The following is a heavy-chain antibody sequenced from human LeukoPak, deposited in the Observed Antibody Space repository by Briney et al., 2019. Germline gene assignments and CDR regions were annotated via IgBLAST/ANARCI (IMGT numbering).Heavy chain of an antibody. CDR2: ISGSGGST. Sequence: PGGSLRHSCAASGFTFSSYAMSWVRQAPGKGLEWVSAISGSGGSTYYADSVKGRFTISRDNSKNTLYLQMNSLRAEDTAVYYCAKDRGRYSGYDYADYWGQGTLVTVSS. J-gene: IGHJ4*02. D-gene: IGHD5-12*01. V-gene: IGHV3-23*01. CDR1: GFTFSSYA. CDR3: AKDRGRYSGYDYADY.